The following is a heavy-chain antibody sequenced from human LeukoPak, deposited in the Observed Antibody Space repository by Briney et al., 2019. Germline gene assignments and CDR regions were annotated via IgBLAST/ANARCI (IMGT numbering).Heavy chain of an antibody. Sequence: GGSLRLSCAASGFTVSSNYMSWVRQAPGKGLEWVSVIYSDTNTHYADSVKGRFTISRDSSKNTLYLQMNSLRAEDTAVYYCAGPATYYNRSNAFDVWGQGTMVTVSS. CDR3: AGPATYYNRSNAFDV. V-gene: IGHV3-53*01. J-gene: IGHJ3*01. D-gene: IGHD3-22*01. CDR1: GFTVSSNY. CDR2: IYSDTNT.